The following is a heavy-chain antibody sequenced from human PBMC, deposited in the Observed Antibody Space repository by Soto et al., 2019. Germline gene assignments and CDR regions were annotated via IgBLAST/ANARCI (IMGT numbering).Heavy chain of an antibody. J-gene: IGHJ4*02. CDR2: INYSGNT. Sequence: QVQLQESGPGLVKPSETLSLTCTVSGGSISIYYWSWIRQPPGKGLEWIAYINYSGNTNYNPSLRSRVTMSVDTSKKQFSLKVSSVTAADTAVYYCARDSASSSSRGLDSWGQGTLVTVSS. CDR3: ARDSASSSSRGLDS. D-gene: IGHD6-6*01. V-gene: IGHV4-59*01. CDR1: GGSISIYY.